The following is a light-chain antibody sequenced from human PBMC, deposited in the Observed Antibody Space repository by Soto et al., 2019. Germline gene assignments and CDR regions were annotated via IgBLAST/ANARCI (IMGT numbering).Light chain of an antibody. J-gene: IGKJ1*01. CDR2: DSS. Sequence: EIVLTQSPATLSWSPGDRASLSFMASQSVSTYLAWYQQKPGQAPRLLIYDSSNRAAGIPARFSGSGSGTDFTLTISSLEPEDFAVYYCQQYGSSPGTFGQGTKVDIK. V-gene: IGKV3-11*01. CDR3: QQYGSSPGT. CDR1: QSVSTY.